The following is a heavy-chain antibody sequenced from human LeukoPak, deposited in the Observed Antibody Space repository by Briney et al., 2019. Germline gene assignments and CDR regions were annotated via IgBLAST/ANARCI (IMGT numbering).Heavy chain of an antibody. Sequence: EASVKVSCKASGYTLTSYGISWVRQAPGQGLEWMGWISAYNGNTNYVQKLQGSVTMTTDTSTSTAYMELRSLRSDDTAVYYCARGYYYYMDVWGKGTTVTVSS. J-gene: IGHJ6*03. CDR3: ARGYYYYMDV. CDR2: ISAYNGNT. V-gene: IGHV1-18*01. CDR1: GYTLTSYG.